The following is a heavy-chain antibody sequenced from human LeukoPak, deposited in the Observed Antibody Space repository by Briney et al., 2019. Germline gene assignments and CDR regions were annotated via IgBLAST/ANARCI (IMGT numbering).Heavy chain of an antibody. CDR3: ASRNLRAKGAFDY. Sequence: SETLSLTCTVSGGSISSYYWSWIRQPPGKGLEWIGYLYYSGSTNYNPSLKSRVTISVDTSKNQFSLKLSSVTAADTAVYYCASRNLRAKGAFDYWGQGTLVTVSS. CDR2: LYYSGST. V-gene: IGHV4-59*01. D-gene: IGHD1-14*01. J-gene: IGHJ4*02. CDR1: GGSISSYY.